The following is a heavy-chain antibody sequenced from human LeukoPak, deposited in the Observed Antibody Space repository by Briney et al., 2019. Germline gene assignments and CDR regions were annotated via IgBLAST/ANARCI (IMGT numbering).Heavy chain of an antibody. V-gene: IGHV3-23*05. J-gene: IGHJ4*02. Sequence: GGSLRLSCAASGFTFVTYAMSWVRQAPGKGLEWVATIGNSGSDTYYTDSVKGRFTISRDNSKNTLYLQMNSLTAEDTAVYYCAQRYYYLNYWGQGTLVTVSA. CDR3: AQRYYYLNY. CDR1: GFTFVTYA. D-gene: IGHD2-15*01. CDR2: IGNSGSDT.